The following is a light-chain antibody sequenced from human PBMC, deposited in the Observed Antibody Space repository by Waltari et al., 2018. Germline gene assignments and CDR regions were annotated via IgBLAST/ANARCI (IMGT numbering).Light chain of an antibody. CDR3: LHRSNWPPLFT. CDR2: DTF. Sequence: EIVLTQSPVTLSLSPGERATLSCRASQSVSRYFAWYQQKPGQAPRLLIYDTFSRASGIPARFSGSGSGTGFTLTISSLEPEDFAVYYCLHRSNWPPLFTFGPGTKVDIK. CDR1: QSVSRY. V-gene: IGKV3-11*01. J-gene: IGKJ3*01.